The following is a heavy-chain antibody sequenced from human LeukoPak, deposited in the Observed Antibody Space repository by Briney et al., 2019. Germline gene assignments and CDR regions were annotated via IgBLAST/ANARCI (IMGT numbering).Heavy chain of an antibody. CDR1: GFTFSSYG. V-gene: IGHV3-30*18. Sequence: PGRSLRLSCAASGFTFSSYGMHWVRQAPGKGLEWVAVISYDGSNKYYADSVKGRFTISRDNSKNTLYLQMNSLRAEDTAVYYCAKLGGTNSRDGMDVWGQGTTVTVSS. CDR3: AKLGGTNSRDGMDV. J-gene: IGHJ6*02. CDR2: ISYDGSNK. D-gene: IGHD2-15*01.